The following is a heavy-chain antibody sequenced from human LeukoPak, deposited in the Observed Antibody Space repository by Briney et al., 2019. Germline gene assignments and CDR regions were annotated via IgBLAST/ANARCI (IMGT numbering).Heavy chain of an antibody. CDR2: IYPGDSRT. J-gene: IGHJ4*02. Sequence: GESLKISCKGSGYNFINYWIGWVRQMPGKGLEWMGIIYPGDSRTTYSPSFQGQVTISVDKSITTAYLQWNSLKASDTAMYYCATGRYCSGSICSSSFDYWGQGTLVTVSS. CDR1: GYNFINYW. V-gene: IGHV5-51*01. CDR3: ATGRYCSGSICSSSFDY. D-gene: IGHD2-15*01.